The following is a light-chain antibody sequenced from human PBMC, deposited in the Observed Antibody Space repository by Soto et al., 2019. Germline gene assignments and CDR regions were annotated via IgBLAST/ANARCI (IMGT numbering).Light chain of an antibody. Sequence: QSARTQPRWVCGSPGQSVAISCTGTSSDVGGYNYVSWYQQHPGKAPKLMIYDVSKRPSGVPDRFSGSKSGNTASLTISGLQAEDEADYYCCSYAGSYTYVFGTGTKVTVL. V-gene: IGLV2-11*01. J-gene: IGLJ1*01. CDR2: DVS. CDR3: CSYAGSYTYV. CDR1: SSDVGGYNY.